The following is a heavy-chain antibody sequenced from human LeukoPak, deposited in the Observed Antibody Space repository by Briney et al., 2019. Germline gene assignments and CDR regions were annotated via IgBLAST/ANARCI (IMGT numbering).Heavy chain of an antibody. D-gene: IGHD3-10*01. J-gene: IGHJ4*02. CDR3: AKTIRGTSFGGIDY. CDR2: ISWDGDDT. V-gene: IGHV3-43*02. CDR1: GFTFSSYA. Sequence: PGGSLRLSCAASGFTFSSYAMSWVRQAPGKGLEWVSLISWDGDDTYYADSVQGRFTISRDNSKNSLYLQMNSPRTEDTALYYCAKTIRGTSFGGIDYWGQGTLVTISS.